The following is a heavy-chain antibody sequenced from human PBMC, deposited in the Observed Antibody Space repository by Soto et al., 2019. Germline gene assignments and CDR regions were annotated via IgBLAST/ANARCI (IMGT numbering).Heavy chain of an antibody. Sequence: SVKVSCKASGGTFSSYAISWVRQAPGQGLEWMGGIIPIFGTANYAQKFQGRVTITADESTSTAYMELSSLRSEDTAVYYCARGATSGYDARPPLEYFQHWGQGTLVTVSS. J-gene: IGHJ1*01. D-gene: IGHD3-22*01. V-gene: IGHV1-69*13. CDR3: ARGATSGYDARPPLEYFQH. CDR1: GGTFSSYA. CDR2: IIPIFGTA.